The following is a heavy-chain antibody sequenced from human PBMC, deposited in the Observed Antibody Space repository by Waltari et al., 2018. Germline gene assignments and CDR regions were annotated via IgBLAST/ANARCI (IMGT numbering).Heavy chain of an antibody. V-gene: IGHV1-69*01. CDR1: GGSFRNYA. CDR3: ARGSYSSSWFNLKAFHI. J-gene: IGHJ3*02. D-gene: IGHD6-13*01. CDR2: IIPRFGKT. Sequence: QVQLLQSGAEVKKPGSSVKVSCKASGGSFRNYAISWVRQAPGQGLEWMGGIIPRFGKTNNAQKFQGRLTITADESTTIAYMDLSSLRFEDTAVYYCARGSYSSSWFNLKAFHIWGQGTMVTVSS.